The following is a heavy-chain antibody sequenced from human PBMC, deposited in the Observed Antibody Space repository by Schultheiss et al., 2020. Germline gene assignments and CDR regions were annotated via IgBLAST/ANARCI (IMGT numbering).Heavy chain of an antibody. J-gene: IGHJ4*02. Sequence: SETLSLTCTVSGGSISSSSYYWGWIRQPPGKGLEWIGSIYYSGSTYYNPSLKSRVTISVDTSKNQFSLKLSSVTAADTAVYYCARSRRGYNYGPFDYWGQGTLVTVSS. D-gene: IGHD5-18*01. CDR3: ARSRRGYNYGPFDY. CDR2: IYYSGST. V-gene: IGHV4-39*01. CDR1: GGSISSSSYY.